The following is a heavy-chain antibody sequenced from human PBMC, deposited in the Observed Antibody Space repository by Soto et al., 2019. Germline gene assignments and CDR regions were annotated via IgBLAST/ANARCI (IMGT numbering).Heavy chain of an antibody. J-gene: IGHJ6*02. CDR1: GGSFSGYY. V-gene: IGHV4-34*01. Sequence: PSETLSLTCSVYGGSFSGYYWTWIRQPPGKGLEWIGEINHSGSTSYNPSLKSRVTILVDTSKNQFSLKVSSVTAADTAVYYCARGGYSSTPSIPRVYYYYVMDVWGQGTTVTVSS. CDR2: INHSGST. D-gene: IGHD6-13*01. CDR3: ARGGYSSTPSIPRVYYYYVMDV.